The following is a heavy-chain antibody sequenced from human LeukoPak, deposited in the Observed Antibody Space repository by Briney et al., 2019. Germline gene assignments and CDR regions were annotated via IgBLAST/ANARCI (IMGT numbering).Heavy chain of an antibody. CDR3: ARDLAYCGGDFSSEPLDY. D-gene: IGHD2-21*02. Sequence: GGSLRLSCAASGFTFSSYSMNWVRQAPGKGLEGVSYISSSSTTSYYADSVKGRFTISRDNANNSLYLQMNSLRDEDTAVYYCARDLAYCGGDFSSEPLDYWGQGTLVTVSS. CDR1: GFTFSSYS. CDR2: ISSSSTTS. J-gene: IGHJ4*02. V-gene: IGHV3-48*02.